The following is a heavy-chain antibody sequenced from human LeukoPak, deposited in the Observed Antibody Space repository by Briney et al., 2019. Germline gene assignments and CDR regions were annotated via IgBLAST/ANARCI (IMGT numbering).Heavy chain of an antibody. Sequence: GGSLRLSCAASGFTLSSYAMTWVRQAPGKGLEWVSAISGSGSSIYYADSVKGRFTISRDNSKSTLYLQMNSLRAEDTAIYYCAKDSRGSAVRVFDYWGQGILVIVSS. CDR3: AKDSRGSAVRVFDY. V-gene: IGHV3-23*01. J-gene: IGHJ4*02. CDR1: GFTLSSYA. CDR2: ISGSGSSI. D-gene: IGHD2-15*01.